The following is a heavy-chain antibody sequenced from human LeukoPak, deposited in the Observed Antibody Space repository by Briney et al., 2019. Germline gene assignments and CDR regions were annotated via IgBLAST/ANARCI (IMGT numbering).Heavy chain of an antibody. V-gene: IGHV4-34*01. CDR2: INHSGNA. J-gene: IGHJ4*02. Sequence: SESLSLTCAVSGGSFSGYYWTWIRQPPGKGLEWIGEINHSGNANYNPSLKSRVTISLDMSENHFSLKLTSVTAADTAVYYCARGQGTVTTHWGQGTLVTVSS. CDR3: ARGQGTVTTH. D-gene: IGHD4-17*01. CDR1: GGSFSGYY.